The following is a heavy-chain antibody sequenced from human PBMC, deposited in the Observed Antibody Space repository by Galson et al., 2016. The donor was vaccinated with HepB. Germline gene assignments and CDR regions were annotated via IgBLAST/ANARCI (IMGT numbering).Heavy chain of an antibody. CDR3: ARDWPGYSVGRPNWLDL. D-gene: IGHD5/OR15-5a*01. J-gene: IGHJ5*02. Sequence: SLRLSCAASGFILSDHAIHWVRQAPGKGLEWVAVISYDGRNEYFVDSVKGRFSLSRDNSKNTVILPLNSLTGEDTAVYHCARDWPGYSVGRPNWLDLWGQGTLVIVSS. CDR2: ISYDGRNE. CDR1: GFILSDHA. V-gene: IGHV3-30*04.